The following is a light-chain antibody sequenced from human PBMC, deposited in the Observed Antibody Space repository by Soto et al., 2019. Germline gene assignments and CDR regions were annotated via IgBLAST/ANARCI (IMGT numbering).Light chain of an antibody. CDR3: QQYTGYSRT. CDR1: QSISDS. J-gene: IGKJ1*01. CDR2: DAS. Sequence: DIQMTQSPSTLSGSVGDRVTITCRASQSISDSLAWYQQKPGKAPFLLISDASNLERGVPSRFSGSGSGTEFTLTISSMQPDDFATYYCQQYTGYSRTFGQGTKVDIK. V-gene: IGKV1-5*01.